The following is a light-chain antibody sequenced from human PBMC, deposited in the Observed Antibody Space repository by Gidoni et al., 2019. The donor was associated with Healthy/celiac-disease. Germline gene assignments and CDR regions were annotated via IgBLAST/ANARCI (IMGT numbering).Light chain of an antibody. Sequence: AVRMTQSPSSLSASTGDRVTITCRASQGISSYLAWYQQKPGKAPKLLIYAASTLQRGVPSRVSGRGSGTDFTLTISCLQSEDFATDYCQQYYSYPFTFGPGTKVDIK. CDR2: AAS. V-gene: IGKV1-8*01. J-gene: IGKJ3*01. CDR1: QGISSY. CDR3: QQYYSYPFT.